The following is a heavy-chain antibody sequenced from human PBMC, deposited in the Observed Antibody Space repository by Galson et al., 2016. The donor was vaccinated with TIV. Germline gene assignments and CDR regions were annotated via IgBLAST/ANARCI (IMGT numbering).Heavy chain of an antibody. V-gene: IGHV4-59*01. CDR3: ARDLGLSAFDI. Sequence: ETLSLTCSVSGGSITSFYWSWIRQPPGKGLEWIACISDSGASNKNPSLESRVTISMDTSKKQTSLKLRSVTAADTAVYYCARDLGLSAFDIWGQGTMVTVSS. J-gene: IGHJ3*02. D-gene: IGHD7-27*01. CDR1: GGSITSFY. CDR2: ISDSGAS.